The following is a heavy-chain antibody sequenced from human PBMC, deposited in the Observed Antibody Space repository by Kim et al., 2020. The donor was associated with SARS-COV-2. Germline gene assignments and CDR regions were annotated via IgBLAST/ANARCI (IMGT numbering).Heavy chain of an antibody. V-gene: IGHV3-33*01. CDR2: IWYDGSNK. Sequence: GGSLRLSCAASGFTFSSYGMHWVRQAPGKGLEWVAVIWYDGSNKYYADSVKGRFTISRDNSKNTLYLQMNSLRAEDTAVYYCARDYDILTGYYGMDVWGQGTTVTVSS. J-gene: IGHJ6*02. D-gene: IGHD3-9*01. CDR1: GFTFSSYG. CDR3: ARDYDILTGYYGMDV.